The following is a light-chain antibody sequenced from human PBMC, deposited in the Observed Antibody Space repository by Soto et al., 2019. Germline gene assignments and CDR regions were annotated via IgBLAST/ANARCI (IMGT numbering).Light chain of an antibody. CDR3: QQYNSYSRT. J-gene: IGKJ3*01. CDR1: QSITNW. CDR2: DAS. V-gene: IGKV1-5*01. Sequence: DIQMTQSPSTLSASVGDRVTITCRASQSITNWLAWYQQKPGKAPKLLIYDASSLKSGVPSRFSGSESGTEFTLTISRLQPDDFATYYCQQYNSYSRTFGPGTKVDIK.